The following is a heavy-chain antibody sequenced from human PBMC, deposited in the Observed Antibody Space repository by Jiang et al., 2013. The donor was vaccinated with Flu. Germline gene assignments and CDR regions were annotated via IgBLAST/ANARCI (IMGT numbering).Heavy chain of an antibody. Sequence: LLKPSETLSLTCAVYGGSFSGYYWSWIRQPPGKGLEWIGEINHSGSTNYNPSLKSRVTISVDTSKNQFSLKLSSVTAADTAVYYCAANRGKYYYDSSGYYAWRKHYFDYWGQGTLVTVSS. J-gene: IGHJ4*02. CDR2: INHSGST. CDR1: GGSFSGYY. CDR3: AANRGKYYYDSSGYYAWRKHYFDY. D-gene: IGHD3-22*01. V-gene: IGHV4-34*01.